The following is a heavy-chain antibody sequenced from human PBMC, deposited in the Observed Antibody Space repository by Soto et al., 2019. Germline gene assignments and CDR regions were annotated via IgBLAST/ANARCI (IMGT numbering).Heavy chain of an antibody. CDR3: ARASSGTDAFDI. D-gene: IGHD3-22*01. CDR1: GFTFSDHY. CDR2: TRNKANSYTT. J-gene: IGHJ3*02. V-gene: IGHV3-72*01. Sequence: EVQLVESGGGLVQPGGSLRLSCAASGFTFSDHYMDWVRQAPGKGLERVGRTRNKANSYTTEYAASVKGRFTISRDDSKNSLYLQMNSLKTEDTAVYYCARASSGTDAFDIWGQGTMVTVSS.